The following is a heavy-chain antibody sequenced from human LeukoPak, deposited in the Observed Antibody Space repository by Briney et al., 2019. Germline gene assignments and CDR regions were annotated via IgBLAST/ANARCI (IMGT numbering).Heavy chain of an antibody. V-gene: IGHV1-69*13. J-gene: IGHJ4*02. D-gene: IGHD3-22*01. Sequence: SVKVSCKASGGTFSSYATSWVRQAPGQGLEWMGGIIPIFGTANYAQKFQGRVTITADESTSTAYMELSSLRSEDTAVYYCARGATYYYDSSGYKGDYWGQGTLVTVSS. CDR1: GGTFSSYA. CDR2: IIPIFGTA. CDR3: ARGATYYYDSSGYKGDY.